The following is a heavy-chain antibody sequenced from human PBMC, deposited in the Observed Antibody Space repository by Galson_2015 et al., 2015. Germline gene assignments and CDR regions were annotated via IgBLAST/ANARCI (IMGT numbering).Heavy chain of an antibody. CDR3: ARNGDYALDS. V-gene: IGHV4-4*02. J-gene: IGHJ4*02. CDR1: GYSIIDGHW. D-gene: IGHD4-17*01. Sequence: DTLSLTCAVSGYSIIDGHWWSWVRQSPGKGPEWIGEIERKEGTTYNPSLRGRATISVDTSKNHLSLSLTSVTAADTALYYCARNGDYALDSWGQGTLVTVSS. CDR2: IERKEGT.